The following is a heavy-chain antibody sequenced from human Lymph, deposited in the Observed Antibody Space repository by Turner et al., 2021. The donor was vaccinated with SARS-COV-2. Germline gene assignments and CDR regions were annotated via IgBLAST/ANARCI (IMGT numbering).Heavy chain of an antibody. CDR3: AVAGMNYDLLWKTYYYSGMDV. D-gene: IGHD6-19*01. V-gene: IGHV1-18*01. CDR1: GYTFTSYG. J-gene: IGHJ6*02. Sequence: QVQLVQSGAEVKKPAASVMVSCQPAGYTFTSYGISWVRQAAGKGLEWKGWIITYNGNTNYAPKHQGRVNMTTDTATGTAYMELRSLRSDDTAGYYCAVAGMNYDLLWKTYYYSGMDVWGQGTTVTVSS. CDR2: IITYNGNT.